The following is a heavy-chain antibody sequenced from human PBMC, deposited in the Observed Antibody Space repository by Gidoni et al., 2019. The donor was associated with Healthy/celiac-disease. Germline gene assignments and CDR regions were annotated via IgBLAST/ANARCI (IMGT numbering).Heavy chain of an antibody. CDR1: GFTFSRYA. J-gene: IGHJ6*02. V-gene: IGHV3-30-3*01. CDR3: ARDQGSYGMDV. CDR2: ISYDGSNK. Sequence: QVQLVESGGGVVQPGRSLRLSCAASGFTFSRYAMHWVRQAPGKGLEWVAVISYDGSNKYYADSVKGRFTISRDNSKNTLYLQMNSLRAEDTAVYYCARDQGSYGMDVWGQGTTVTVSS.